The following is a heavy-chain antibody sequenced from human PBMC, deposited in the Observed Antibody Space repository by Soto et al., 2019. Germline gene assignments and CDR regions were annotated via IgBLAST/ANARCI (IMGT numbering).Heavy chain of an antibody. CDR1: GGSISSYY. J-gene: IGHJ4*02. CDR2: IYYSGST. V-gene: IGHV4-59*01. Sequence: SESLSLTCTVSGGSISSYYWSWIRQPPGKGLEWIGYIYYSGSTNYNPSLKSRVTISVDTSKNQFSLKLSSVTAADTAVYYCARGFDDSVCFDYWGQGTLVTVSS. D-gene: IGHD3-3*01. CDR3: ARGFDDSVCFDY.